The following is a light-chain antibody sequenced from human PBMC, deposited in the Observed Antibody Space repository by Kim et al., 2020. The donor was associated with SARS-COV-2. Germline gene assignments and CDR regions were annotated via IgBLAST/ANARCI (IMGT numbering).Light chain of an antibody. CDR3: CSYAVSITFV. V-gene: IGLV2-23*02. CDR1: SSDVGIYHL. Sequence: GQSITMSCTGSSSDVGIYHLVSWYHKYPGQAPQLMIYEVTRRPSGVSRRFSGSKSGNTASLTISGLQAEDEADYYCCSYAVSITFVFGTGTKVTVL. J-gene: IGLJ1*01. CDR2: EVT.